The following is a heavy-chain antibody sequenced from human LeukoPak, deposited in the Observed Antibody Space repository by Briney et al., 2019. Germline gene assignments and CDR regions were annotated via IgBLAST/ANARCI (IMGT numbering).Heavy chain of an antibody. J-gene: IGHJ6*02. V-gene: IGHV4-34*01. CDR2: INHSGST. CDR1: GGSFSGYY. D-gene: IGHD3-10*01. Sequence: SETLSLTCAVYGGSFSGYYWSWIRQPPGKGLEWIGEINHSGSTNYNPSLKSRVTISVDTSKNQFSLKLSSVTAADTAVYYCASAPRGYYGMDVWGQGTTVTVSS. CDR3: ASAPRGYYGMDV.